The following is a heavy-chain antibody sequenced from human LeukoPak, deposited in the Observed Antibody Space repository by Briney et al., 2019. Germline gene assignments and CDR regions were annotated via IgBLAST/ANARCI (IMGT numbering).Heavy chain of an antibody. D-gene: IGHD3-10*01. CDR1: GFTFDDYA. CDR2: ISWNSGST. J-gene: IGHJ5*02. CDR3: AKDITMVRGSGTWFDP. V-gene: IGHV3-9*01. Sequence: GGSLRLSCAASGFTFDDYAMHWVRQAPGKGLEWVSGISWNSGSTGYADSVKGRFTISRDNAKNSLYLQMNSLRAEDTALYYCAKDITMVRGSGTWFDPWGQGTLVTVSS.